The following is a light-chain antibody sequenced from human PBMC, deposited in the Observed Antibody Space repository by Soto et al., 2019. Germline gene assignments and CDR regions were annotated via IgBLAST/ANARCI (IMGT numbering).Light chain of an antibody. V-gene: IGLV2-14*03. CDR2: DVT. CDR3: SSYTAFSPPHVA. CDR1: SSDVGGYNY. J-gene: IGLJ2*01. Sequence: QSALTQPASVSGSLGQSITISCTGTSSDVGGYNYVSWYQQHPGQAPKLLIHDVTNRPSGISDRFSGSKSANTASLTISGLRAEDEDHYYCSSYTAFSPPHVAFGGGTKLTVL.